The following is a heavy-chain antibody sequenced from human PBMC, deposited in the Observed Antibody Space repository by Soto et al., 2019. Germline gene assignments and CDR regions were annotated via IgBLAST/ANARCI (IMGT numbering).Heavy chain of an antibody. D-gene: IGHD3-22*01. CDR3: ARSSGFCCVDY. J-gene: IGHJ4*02. Sequence: QVQLVQSGAEVKKPGASVKVSCKASGYTFTSYAMHWVREAPGQRLEWMGWINAGNGHTKYSQKFQGRVTITRDTSASTAYMELTSLRSEDTAVYYCARSSGFCCVDYWGQGTVVTVCS. V-gene: IGHV1-3*01. CDR1: GYTFTSYA. CDR2: INAGNGHT.